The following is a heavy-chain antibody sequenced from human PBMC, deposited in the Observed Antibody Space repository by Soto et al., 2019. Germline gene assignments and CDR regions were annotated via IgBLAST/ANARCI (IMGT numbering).Heavy chain of an antibody. D-gene: IGHD1-26*01. J-gene: IGHJ4*02. CDR1: GDAFTNYI. Sequence: QVQLVQSGAEVKKPGSSVKVSCKASGDAFTNYIFDWVRQAPGQGLEWMGGIITMFGTPKYAQTFQDRVTISADVSTGTAYLDLTSLRFDDTADYYWARGLDKPPVGLYFDAWGEGTRGTVSS. CDR2: IITMFGTP. V-gene: IGHV1-69*01. CDR3: ARGLDKPPVGLYFDA.